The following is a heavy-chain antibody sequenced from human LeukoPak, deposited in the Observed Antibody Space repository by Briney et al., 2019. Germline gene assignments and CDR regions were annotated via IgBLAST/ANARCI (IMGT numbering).Heavy chain of an antibody. CDR3: ARRTSNPVGAIDY. V-gene: IGHV4-39*01. CDR2: ISSSGST. CDR1: GGSISSSDYY. J-gene: IGHJ4*02. Sequence: PSETLSLTCTVSGGSISSSDYYWGWIRQPPEKGLEWIGAISSSGSTYYNLSLKSRVTISVDSSKNQFSLKLSSVTAADTAVYYCARRTSNPVGAIDYWGQGTLVTVSS. D-gene: IGHD1-26*01.